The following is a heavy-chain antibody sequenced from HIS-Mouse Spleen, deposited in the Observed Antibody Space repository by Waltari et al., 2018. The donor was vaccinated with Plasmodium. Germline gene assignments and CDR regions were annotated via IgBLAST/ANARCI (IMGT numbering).Heavy chain of an antibody. CDR3: ARDDGWGTGSFDY. Sequence: QLQLQESGPGLVKPSETLSLTCTVSGGSITSSSSYWGWIRQPPGKGLEWIGSIYYSGSTYYNPSLKSRVTISVDTSKNQFSLKLSSVTAADTAVYYCARDDGWGTGSFDYWGQGTLVTVSS. J-gene: IGHJ4*02. CDR1: GGSITSSSSY. V-gene: IGHV4-39*07. CDR2: IYYSGST. D-gene: IGHD7-27*01.